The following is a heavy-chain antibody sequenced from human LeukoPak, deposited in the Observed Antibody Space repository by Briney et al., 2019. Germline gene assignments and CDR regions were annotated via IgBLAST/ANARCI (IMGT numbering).Heavy chain of an antibody. J-gene: IGHJ6*03. CDR1: GFTFYEYG. V-gene: IGHV3-74*01. CDR2: INSDGSST. Sequence: PGGSLRLSCAASGFTFYEYGMSWVRPAPGKGRVWVSRINSDGSSTSYADSVKGRFTISRDNAKNTLYMQMNSLRAEDTAVYFCARGFQSPDYYDSSGYYRKGWVYYYYYMDVWGKGTTVTISS. CDR3: ARGFQSPDYYDSSGYYRKGWVYYYYYMDV. D-gene: IGHD3-22*01.